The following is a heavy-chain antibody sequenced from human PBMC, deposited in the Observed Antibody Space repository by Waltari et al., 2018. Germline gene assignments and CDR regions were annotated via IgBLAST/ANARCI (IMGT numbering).Heavy chain of an antibody. CDR1: GGTFSSYA. CDR2: INPIFGTA. V-gene: IGHV1-69*01. CDR3: ARDSKSSGWYSTLYYYYGMDV. Sequence: QVQLVQSGAEVKKPGSSVKVSCKASGGTFSSYAISWVRQAPGQGLEWMGGINPIFGTANYAQKFQGRVTITADESTSTAYMELSSLRSEDTAVYYCARDSKSSGWYSTLYYYYGMDVWGQGTTVTVSS. D-gene: IGHD6-19*01. J-gene: IGHJ6*02.